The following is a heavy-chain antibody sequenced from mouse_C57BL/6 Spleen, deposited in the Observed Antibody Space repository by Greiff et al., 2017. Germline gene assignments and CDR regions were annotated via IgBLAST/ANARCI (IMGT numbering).Heavy chain of an antibody. Sequence: QVQLKESGAELARPGASVKMSCKASGYTFTSYTMHWVKQRPGQGLEWIGYINPSSGNTKYNQKFKDKATLTADKSSSTAYMQLSSLTSEDSAVYYCARSYDYDGGDYWGQGTSVTVSS. CDR1: GYTFTSYT. D-gene: IGHD2-4*01. CDR2: INPSSGNT. J-gene: IGHJ4*01. CDR3: ARSYDYDGGDY. V-gene: IGHV1-4*01.